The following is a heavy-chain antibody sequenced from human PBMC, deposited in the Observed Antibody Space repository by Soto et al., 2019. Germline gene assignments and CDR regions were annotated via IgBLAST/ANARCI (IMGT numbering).Heavy chain of an antibody. CDR1: VFSVDTTYC. J-gene: IGHJ4*01. D-gene: IGHD2-15*01. CDR2: INPNSGDT. V-gene: IGHV1-2*02. CDR3: GSPRSGPSPDVGH. Sequence: ASVKVSCKASVFSVDTTYCIHWVRRAPGQGLEWMGSINPNSGDTNYAQNFQGRVTMTRDTSISTAYMEVSSLTSDDTAVYYCGSPRSGPSPDVGHWGHGIVVTVSS.